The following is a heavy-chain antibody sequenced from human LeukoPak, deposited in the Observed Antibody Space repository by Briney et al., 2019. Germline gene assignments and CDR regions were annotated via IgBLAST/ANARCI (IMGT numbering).Heavy chain of an antibody. CDR1: GFTFTTYG. V-gene: IGHV3-30*02. D-gene: IGHD4-23*01. Sequence: GGSLRLSCAASGFTFTTYGMHWVRQAPGEGLEWVAFIQNDEIDKFYADSAKGRFTISRDNSKNTLYLQMNSLRVEDTAVYYCAKERKLLPFDCWGQGTLVTVSS. J-gene: IGHJ4*02. CDR2: IQNDEIDK. CDR3: AKERKLLPFDC.